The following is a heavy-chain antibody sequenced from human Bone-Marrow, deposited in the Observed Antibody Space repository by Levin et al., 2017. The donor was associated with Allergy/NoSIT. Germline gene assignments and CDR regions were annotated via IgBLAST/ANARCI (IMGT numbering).Heavy chain of an antibody. J-gene: IGHJ3*02. CDR3: ARLASYSSRSFDI. CDR1: GGSIITTSYY. CDR2: IYYGGTT. Sequence: SETLSLTCTVSGGSIITTSYYWGWNRQSPGEGLEWIAYIYYGGTTYYNPSLKSRVTTSIDTSKNQFSLNLNSVTGADTAVYYCARLASYSSRSFDIWGQGAKVTVSS. D-gene: IGHD6-13*01. V-gene: IGHV4-39*01.